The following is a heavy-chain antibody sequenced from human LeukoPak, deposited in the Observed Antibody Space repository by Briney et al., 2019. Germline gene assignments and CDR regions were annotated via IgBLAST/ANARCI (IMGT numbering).Heavy chain of an antibody. CDR1: GFTFSSYS. J-gene: IGHJ4*02. Sequence: SGGSLRLSRAASGFTFSSYSMNWVRQAPGKGLEWVSSISSSSSYIYYADSVKGRFTISRDNAKNSLYLQMNSLRAEDTAVYYCALAVAGEVDYWGQGTLVTVSS. D-gene: IGHD6-19*01. CDR3: ALAVAGEVDY. CDR2: ISSSSSYI. V-gene: IGHV3-21*01.